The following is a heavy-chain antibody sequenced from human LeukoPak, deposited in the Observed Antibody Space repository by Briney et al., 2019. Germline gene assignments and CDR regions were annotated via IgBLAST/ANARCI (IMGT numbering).Heavy chain of an antibody. CDR3: ARKGSQWDLLIGS. Sequence: GGSLRLSCAASGFTFSSYAMHWVRQAPGKGLEWVAVISYDGSNKYYADSVKGRFTISRDNSKNSLYLQMNSLRAEDTAIYYCARKGSQWDLLIGSCGQGTLVTVSS. CDR2: ISYDGSNK. J-gene: IGHJ4*02. D-gene: IGHD1-26*01. CDR1: GFTFSSYA. V-gene: IGHV3-30*04.